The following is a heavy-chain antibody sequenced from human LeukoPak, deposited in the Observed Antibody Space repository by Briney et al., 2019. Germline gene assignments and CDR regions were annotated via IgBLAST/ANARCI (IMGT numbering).Heavy chain of an antibody. CDR2: IYHSGST. V-gene: IGHV4-4*02. Sequence: SETLSLTCAVSGGSISSSNWWSWVRQPPGKGLEWIGEIYHSGSTNYNPSLKSRATISVDKSKNQFSLKLSSVTAADTAVYYCAREQRITMVRGAPGEIDHWGQGTLVTVSS. CDR3: AREQRITMVRGAPGEIDH. J-gene: IGHJ4*02. D-gene: IGHD3-10*01. CDR1: GGSISSSNW.